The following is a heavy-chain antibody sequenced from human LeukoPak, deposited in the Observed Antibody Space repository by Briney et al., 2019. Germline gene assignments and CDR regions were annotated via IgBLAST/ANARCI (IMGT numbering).Heavy chain of an antibody. J-gene: IGHJ4*02. CDR3: ARDNPYFYLY. CDR1: GYTFTNYG. CDR2: ISAYTMDT. V-gene: IGHV1-18*01. Sequence: APVKESPRASGYTFTNYGISWMRHAPGQGLEWMGWISAYTMDTKYVEKSQGRVTMTTDTSTSTAYMELRSLRSDDTAVYYCARDNPYFYLYWGQGTLVTVSS. D-gene: IGHD2/OR15-2a*01.